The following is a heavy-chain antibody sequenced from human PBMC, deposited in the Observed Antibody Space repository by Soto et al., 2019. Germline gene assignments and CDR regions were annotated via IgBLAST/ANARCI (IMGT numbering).Heavy chain of an antibody. CDR3: AKGGYSSSWYAYYYYYYGMDV. CDR2: ISYDGSNK. V-gene: IGHV3-30*18. J-gene: IGHJ6*02. CDR1: GCTFSSYG. D-gene: IGHD6-13*01. Sequence: LRLSCAAAGCTFSSYGMHGVRQAPCKGLEWVAVISYDGSNKYYADSVKGRFTISRDNSKNTLYLQMNSLRAEDTAVYYCAKGGYSSSWYAYYYYYYGMDVWGQGTTVTVSS.